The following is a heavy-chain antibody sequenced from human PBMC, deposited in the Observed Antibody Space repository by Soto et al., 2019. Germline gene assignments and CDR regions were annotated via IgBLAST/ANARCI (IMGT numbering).Heavy chain of an antibody. D-gene: IGHD2-15*01. CDR2: IYYTGST. Sequence: QVQLQESGPGLVKPSETLSLTCTVSGGSVSSGNYYWSWIRQPPGKGLEWIGFIYYTGSTSYNPSLKTRVTTATAPSQTQFSLKLTSVTAADTAVYYCASALYCSGGSCSFDPWGQGTLVTVSS. V-gene: IGHV4-61*01. J-gene: IGHJ5*02. CDR1: GGSVSSGNYY. CDR3: ASALYCSGGSCSFDP.